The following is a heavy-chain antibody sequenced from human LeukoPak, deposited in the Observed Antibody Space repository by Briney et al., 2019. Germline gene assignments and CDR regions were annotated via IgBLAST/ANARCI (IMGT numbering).Heavy chain of an antibody. CDR1: GCIFTGYY. CDR3: ARVQYYNILTGSFQY. J-gene: IGHJ4*02. CDR2: INPDSGDT. Sequence: SVKVSCKASGCIFTGYYLHWVRQAPGQGLESMGWINPDSGDTNLAQTFQGRVSMTRDTSISTAYMELSRLRSDDTAYYYCARVQYYNILTGSFQYWGQGTLVTVSS. D-gene: IGHD3-9*01. V-gene: IGHV1-2*02.